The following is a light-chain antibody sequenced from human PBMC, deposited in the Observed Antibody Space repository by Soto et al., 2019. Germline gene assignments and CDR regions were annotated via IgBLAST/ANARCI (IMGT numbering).Light chain of an antibody. V-gene: IGKV3-20*01. J-gene: IGKJ4*01. Sequence: ETVLTQSPDTLSLSPGESATLSCKASQSVSDYLAWYQQKPGQSPRLLIYDASNRATGIPDRFSGSGSGTDFTLTISRLEPEDFVVYFCQQYGSSPLTFGGGTKVEIK. CDR1: QSVSDY. CDR3: QQYGSSPLT. CDR2: DAS.